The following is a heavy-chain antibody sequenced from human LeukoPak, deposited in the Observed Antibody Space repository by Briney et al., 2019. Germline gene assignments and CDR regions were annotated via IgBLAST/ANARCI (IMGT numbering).Heavy chain of an antibody. CDR1: GFTFRRYG. D-gene: IGHD6-19*01. Sequence: GGTLRLSCAASGFTFRRYGMTWVRQAPGKGLEWVSAISGSGGRTYYADSVKGRFTISRDNSKNTLYLQMNSLRAEDTAVYYCAKDVSGYSSGGYGAKPTFFDYWGQGTLVTVSS. V-gene: IGHV3-23*01. CDR3: AKDVSGYSSGGYGAKPTFFDY. CDR2: ISGSGGRT. J-gene: IGHJ4*02.